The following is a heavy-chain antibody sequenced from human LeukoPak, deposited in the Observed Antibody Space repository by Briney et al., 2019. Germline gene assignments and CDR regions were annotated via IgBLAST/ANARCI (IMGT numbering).Heavy chain of an antibody. CDR3: ARDGSSSSVNFDY. CDR2: IFHSGSP. CDR1: GGSISSGYW. J-gene: IGHJ4*02. D-gene: IGHD6-6*01. Sequence: RTSETLSLTCAVSGGSISSGYWWSWVRQPPGKGLEWIGEIFHSGSPTYNPSLKSRVTISVDTSKNQFSLKLSSVTAADTAVYYCARDGSSSSVNFDYWGQGTLVTVSS. V-gene: IGHV4-4*02.